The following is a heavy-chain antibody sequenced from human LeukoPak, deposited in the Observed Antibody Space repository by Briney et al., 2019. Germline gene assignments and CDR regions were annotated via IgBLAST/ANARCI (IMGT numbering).Heavy chain of an antibody. V-gene: IGHV1-2*02. CDR2: INPNSGGT. CDR1: GYTFTDYY. J-gene: IGHJ4*02. CDR3: ARVHFYDSSGYSLINP. Sequence: GASVKVSCKASGYTFTDYYMHWVRQAPGQGLEWMGWINPNSGGTNYAKKFQGRVTMTRDTSISTAYMELSRLKSDDTAVYYCARVHFYDSSGYSLINPWGQGTLVTVSS. D-gene: IGHD3-22*01.